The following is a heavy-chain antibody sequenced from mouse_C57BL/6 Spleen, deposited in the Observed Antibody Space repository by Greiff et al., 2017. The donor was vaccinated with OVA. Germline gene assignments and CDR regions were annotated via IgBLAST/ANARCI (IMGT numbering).Heavy chain of an antibody. CDR1: GYSITSGYD. Sequence: EVQLQESGPGMVKPSQSLSLTCTVTGYSITSGYDWHWIRHFPGNKLEWMGYISYSGSTNYNPSLKSRISITHDTSKNHFFLTLNSVTTEDTATYYCAREAAQATGTWFAYWGQGTLVTVSA. CDR3: AREAAQATGTWFAY. CDR2: ISYSGST. D-gene: IGHD3-2*02. J-gene: IGHJ3*01. V-gene: IGHV3-1*01.